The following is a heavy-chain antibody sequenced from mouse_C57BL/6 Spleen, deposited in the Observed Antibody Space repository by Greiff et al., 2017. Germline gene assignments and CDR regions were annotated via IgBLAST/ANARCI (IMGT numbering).Heavy chain of an antibody. CDR3: ARGDYAMDY. V-gene: IGHV1-80*01. J-gene: IGHJ4*01. CDR1: GYAFSSYW. Sequence: VQLQQSGAELVKPGASVKISCKASGYAFSSYWMNWVKQWPGKGLEWIGQIYPGDGDTNYNGKFKGKATLTADKSSSTAYMQLSSLTSEDSAVYFCARGDYAMDYWGQGTSVTVSS. CDR2: IYPGDGDT.